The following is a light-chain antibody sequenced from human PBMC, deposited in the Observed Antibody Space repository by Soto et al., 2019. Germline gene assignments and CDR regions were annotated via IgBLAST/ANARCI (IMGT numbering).Light chain of an antibody. Sequence: EIVLTQSPGTLSLSPGERATLSCRASQSVTSSLAWYQQKPGQAPRLLIYGASSRATGIPDRFSGSGSGTDFTLTISRLEPEDFAVYYCQQYGNSPQTFGQGTKVEIK. J-gene: IGKJ1*01. CDR1: QSVTSS. CDR2: GAS. V-gene: IGKV3-20*01. CDR3: QQYGNSPQT.